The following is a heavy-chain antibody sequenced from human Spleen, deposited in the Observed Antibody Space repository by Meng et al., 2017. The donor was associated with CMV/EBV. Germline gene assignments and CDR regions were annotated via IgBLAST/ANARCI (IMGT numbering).Heavy chain of an antibody. V-gene: IGHV4-30-4*01. D-gene: IGHD2-21*01. Sequence: VQLDEARPGLVKPSTTLSPPCTVSGGSISSGDYYWSWIRQPPGKGLEWIGYIYNSGSTYYNPSLKSRVTISVDTSKNQFSLKLRFVTAADTAVYYCAREGRSHQVGVSVYWGQGNLVTVSS. CDR1: GGSISSGDYY. CDR3: AREGRSHQVGVSVY. CDR2: IYNSGST. J-gene: IGHJ4*02.